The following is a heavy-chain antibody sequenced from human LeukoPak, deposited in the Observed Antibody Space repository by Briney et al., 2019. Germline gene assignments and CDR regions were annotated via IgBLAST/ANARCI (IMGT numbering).Heavy chain of an antibody. CDR1: GGSVSSFY. CDR3: ARDSDSSGSDY. D-gene: IGHD6-19*01. J-gene: IGHJ4*02. Sequence: SETLSLTCTVSGGSVSSFYWSWIRQPPGKRLEWIGYIYYSGSTNYNPSLKSRVTISVDTSKNQFSLKLSSVTAADTAVYYCARDSDSSGSDYWGQGTLVTVSS. V-gene: IGHV4-59*02. CDR2: IYYSGST.